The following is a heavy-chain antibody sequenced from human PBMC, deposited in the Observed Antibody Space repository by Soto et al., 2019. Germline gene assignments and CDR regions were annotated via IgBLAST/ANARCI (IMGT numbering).Heavy chain of an antibody. Sequence: GASVKVSCKASGYTFTNYATHWVRQAPGQRLEWMGWINAGNGNTKYSQSLQGRVTMTTDTSTNTAYMELRSLRSDDTAVYYCARDRLHTSSSITFDYWGQGALVTVSS. D-gene: IGHD6-6*01. CDR3: ARDRLHTSSSITFDY. V-gene: IGHV1-3*01. J-gene: IGHJ4*02. CDR1: GYTFTNYA. CDR2: INAGNGNT.